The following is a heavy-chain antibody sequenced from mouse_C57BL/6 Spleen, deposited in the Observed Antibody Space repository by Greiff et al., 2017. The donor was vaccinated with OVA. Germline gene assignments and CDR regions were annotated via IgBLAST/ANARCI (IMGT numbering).Heavy chain of an antibody. CDR1: GYTFTDHT. Sequence: VQLQQSDAELVKPGASVKISCKVSGYTFTDHTIHWMKQRPEQGLEWIGYIYPRDGSTKYNEKFKGKATLTADKSSSTAYMQLSSLTSEDSAVYYCARYYYDYDDAMDYWGQGTSVTVSS. D-gene: IGHD2-4*01. CDR3: ARYYYDYDDAMDY. J-gene: IGHJ4*01. CDR2: IYPRDGST. V-gene: IGHV1-78*01.